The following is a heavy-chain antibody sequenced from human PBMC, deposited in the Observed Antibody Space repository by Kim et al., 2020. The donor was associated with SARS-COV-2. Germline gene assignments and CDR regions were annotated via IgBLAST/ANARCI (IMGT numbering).Heavy chain of an antibody. CDR3: ARDRDDSSGYYLYYFDY. Sequence: GGSLRLSCAASGFTFSSYSMNWVRQAPGKGLEWVSSISSSSSYIYYADSVKGRFTISRDNAKNSLYLQMNSLRAEDTAVYYCARDRDDSSGYYLYYFDYWGQGTLVTVSS. CDR1: GFTFSSYS. D-gene: IGHD3-22*01. J-gene: IGHJ4*02. V-gene: IGHV3-21*01. CDR2: ISSSSSYI.